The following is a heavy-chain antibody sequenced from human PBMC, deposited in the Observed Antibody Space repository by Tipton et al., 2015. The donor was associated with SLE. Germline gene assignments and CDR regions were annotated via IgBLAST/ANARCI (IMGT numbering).Heavy chain of an antibody. J-gene: IGHJ3*02. CDR2: INHSGNT. D-gene: IGHD3-10*01. CDR1: GGSFSGYY. CDR3: ARMGIGVYAFDI. Sequence: TLSLTCAVYGGSFSGYYWSWIRQPPGKGLEWIGEINHSGNTNQNPSLKSRVTISVDTSKNQFSLKVSSVTAADTALYYCARMGIGVYAFDIWGQGTMVTVPS. V-gene: IGHV4-34*01.